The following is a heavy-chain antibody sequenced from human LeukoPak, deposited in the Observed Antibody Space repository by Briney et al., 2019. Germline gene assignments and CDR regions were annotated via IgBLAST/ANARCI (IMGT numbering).Heavy chain of an antibody. CDR3: ARALSYNSGWANWFDP. D-gene: IGHD6-25*01. CDR1: GFTFSSYS. Sequence: GGSLRLSCAASGFTFSSYSMNWVRQAPGKGLEWVSSISSSSSYIYYADSVKGRFTISRDNSKNTLYLQMNSLRAEDTAVYYCARALSYNSGWANWFDPWGQGTLVTVSS. CDR2: ISSSSSYI. J-gene: IGHJ5*02. V-gene: IGHV3-21*04.